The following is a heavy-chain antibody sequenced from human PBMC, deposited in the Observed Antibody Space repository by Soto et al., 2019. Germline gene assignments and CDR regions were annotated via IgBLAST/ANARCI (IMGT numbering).Heavy chain of an antibody. J-gene: IGHJ4*02. Sequence: SETLSLTXTVSGGSISSYYWSWIRQPPGKGLEWIGYIYYSGSTNYNPSLKSRVTISVDTSKNQFSLKLSSVTAADTAVYYCARQTVTRDYFDYWGQGTLVTVS. CDR3: ARQTVTRDYFDY. CDR2: IYYSGST. D-gene: IGHD4-17*01. V-gene: IGHV4-59*01. CDR1: GGSISSYY.